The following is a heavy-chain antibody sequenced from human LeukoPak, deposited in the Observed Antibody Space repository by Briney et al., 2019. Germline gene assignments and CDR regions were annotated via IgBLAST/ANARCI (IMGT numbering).Heavy chain of an antibody. J-gene: IGHJ4*02. CDR1: GFTFSSYR. CDR3: ARARPKPYYFDY. V-gene: IGHV3-7*01. D-gene: IGHD6-6*01. Sequence: GGSLRLSCAASGFTFSSYRMSWVRQAPGKGLEWVANIKQDGSEKYYVDSVKGRFTISRDNAKNSLYLQMDSLRAEDTAVYYCARARPKPYYFDYWGQGTLVTVSS. CDR2: IKQDGSEK.